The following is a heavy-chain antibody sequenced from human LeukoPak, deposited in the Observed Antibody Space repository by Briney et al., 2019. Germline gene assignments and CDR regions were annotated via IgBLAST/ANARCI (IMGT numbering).Heavy chain of an antibody. J-gene: IGHJ4*02. V-gene: IGHV4-34*01. D-gene: IGHD2-21*02. Sequence: ASETLSLTWAVYGGSFSGYCWSWIRQPPGKGLEWIVEINHSGSTNYNPSHKSLVTISVDTTNNQYSLKLSSVTAADTAVYCCERAGVATAYDFWGQGTLATVSS. CDR2: INHSGST. CDR1: GGSFSGYC. CDR3: ERAGVATAYDF.